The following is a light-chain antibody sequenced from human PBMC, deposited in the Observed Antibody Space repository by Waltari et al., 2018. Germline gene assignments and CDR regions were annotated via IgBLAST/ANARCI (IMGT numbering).Light chain of an antibody. J-gene: IGKJ1*01. Sequence: EIVLTQSPATLSLSPGERATLPCRASPIVSSYLAWYQQKPGQAPRLLLYDASNRATGIPARFSGSGSGTDFTLTISSLEPEDFAVYYCQQRSNWPWTFGQGTKVEIK. CDR1: PIVSSY. V-gene: IGKV3-11*01. CDR3: QQRSNWPWT. CDR2: DAS.